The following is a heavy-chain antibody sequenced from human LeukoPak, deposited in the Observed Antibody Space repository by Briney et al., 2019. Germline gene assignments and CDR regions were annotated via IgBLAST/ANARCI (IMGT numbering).Heavy chain of an antibody. V-gene: IGHV4-34*01. J-gene: IGHJ4*02. Sequence: SETLSLTCAVYGGSFSGYYWSWIRQPPGKGLEWIGEINHSGSTNYNPSLKSRVTISVDTSKNQFSLKLSSVTAADTAVYYCARVRLAAASSGDFDYWGQGTLVTVSS. CDR1: GGSFSGYY. D-gene: IGHD6-13*01. CDR2: INHSGST. CDR3: ARVRLAAASSGDFDY.